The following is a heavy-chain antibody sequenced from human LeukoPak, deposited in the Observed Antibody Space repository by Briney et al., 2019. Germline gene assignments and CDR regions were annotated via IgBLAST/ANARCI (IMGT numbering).Heavy chain of an antibody. Sequence: SETLSLTCTVSGGSISSGDYYWSWIRQPPGKGLEWIGYIYYSGSTYYNPSLKSRVTISVDTSKNQFSLKLSSVTAADTAVYYCARGARGYYYGSSGYYDYWGQGTLVTVSS. V-gene: IGHV4-30-4*01. CDR2: IYYSGST. CDR1: GGSISSGDYY. CDR3: ARGARGYYYGSSGYYDY. J-gene: IGHJ4*02. D-gene: IGHD3-22*01.